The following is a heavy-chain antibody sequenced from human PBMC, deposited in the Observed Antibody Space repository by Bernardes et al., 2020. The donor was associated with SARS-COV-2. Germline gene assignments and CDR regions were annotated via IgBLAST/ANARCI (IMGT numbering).Heavy chain of an antibody. D-gene: IGHD3-3*01. J-gene: IGHJ4*02. Sequence: GGSLRLSCAASGFTFSSYEMNWVRQAPGKGLEWVSYISSSGSTIYYADSVKGRFTISRDNAKNSLYLQMNSLRAEDTAVYYCARDTTYYDFWSGYYTGMGYFDYWGQGTLVTVSS. CDR2: ISSSGSTI. CDR3: ARDTTYYDFWSGYYTGMGYFDY. V-gene: IGHV3-48*03. CDR1: GFTFSSYE.